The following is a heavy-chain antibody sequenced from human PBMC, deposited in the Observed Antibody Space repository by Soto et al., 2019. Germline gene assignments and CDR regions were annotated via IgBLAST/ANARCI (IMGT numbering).Heavy chain of an antibody. CDR2: IYSGGST. V-gene: IGHV3-53*04. CDR1: GFTFSSNY. Sequence: GWALRLSCSASGFTFSSNYMSWVRQAREKGLEWVSVIYSGGSTYYADSVKGRFTISRHNSKNTLYLQMNSLRAEDTAVYYCARGQILRFLETPQNMDVWGKGTTVTVSS. D-gene: IGHD3-3*01. CDR3: ARGQILRFLETPQNMDV. J-gene: IGHJ6*03.